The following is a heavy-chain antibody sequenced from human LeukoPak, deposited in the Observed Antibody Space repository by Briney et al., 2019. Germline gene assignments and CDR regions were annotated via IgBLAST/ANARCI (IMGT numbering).Heavy chain of an antibody. V-gene: IGHV3-21*01. CDR1: GFTFSTYT. CDR2: ITGSSSYI. CDR3: AKGSDFDY. Sequence: GGSLRLSCAASGFTFSTYTMNWVRQAPGKGLEWVSSITGSSSYIYYADSMKGRFTISRDNAQNSLYLQMNSLRADDTAVYYCAKGSDFDYWGQGTLVTVYS. D-gene: IGHD1-26*01. J-gene: IGHJ4*02.